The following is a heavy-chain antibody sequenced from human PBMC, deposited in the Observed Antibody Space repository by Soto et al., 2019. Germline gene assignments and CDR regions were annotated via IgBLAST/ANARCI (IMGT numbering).Heavy chain of an antibody. Sequence: ASVNVSCMASGYTFTSYAINWVRQAPGQRLEWMGWINAGNGNTKYSQKFQGRVTITRDTSASTAYMELNSLRSEDTAVYYCARAGYSSSPDYWGQGTLVTVSS. J-gene: IGHJ4*02. D-gene: IGHD6-6*01. CDR1: GYTFTSYA. V-gene: IGHV1-3*01. CDR2: INAGNGNT. CDR3: ARAGYSSSPDY.